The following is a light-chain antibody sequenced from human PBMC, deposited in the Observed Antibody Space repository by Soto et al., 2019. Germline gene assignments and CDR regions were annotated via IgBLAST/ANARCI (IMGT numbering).Light chain of an antibody. CDR3: QQGHTFPLT. J-gene: IGKJ4*01. V-gene: IGKV1-12*01. Sequence: DIQMTQSPSSVSASVGDRVTITCRASQDISDWLAWHQQKPGKAPKLLIYAATTLHSGVPSRFSGSGSGTEFTLTISSLQPEDFATYSCQQGHTFPLTFGGGTKVEIK. CDR2: AAT. CDR1: QDISDW.